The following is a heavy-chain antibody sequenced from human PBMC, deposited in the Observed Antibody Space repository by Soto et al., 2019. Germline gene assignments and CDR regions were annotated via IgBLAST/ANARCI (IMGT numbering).Heavy chain of an antibody. CDR3: ARGGRYASSLDY. Sequence: EVHLVESGGGLVQPGGSLRLSCVTSGFTFSSYDLHWVRQLPGKGLEWVSAIGPAADTYYLGSVKGRFTISRDNAKNSFYLRMNSLRAEDTAVYFCARGGRYASSLDYWGQGTLVTVSS. CDR1: GFTFSSYD. CDR2: IGPAADT. V-gene: IGHV3-13*01. D-gene: IGHD3-16*01. J-gene: IGHJ4*02.